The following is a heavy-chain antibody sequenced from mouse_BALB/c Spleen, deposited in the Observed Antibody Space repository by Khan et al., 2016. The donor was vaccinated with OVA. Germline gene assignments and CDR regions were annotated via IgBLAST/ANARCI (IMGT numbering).Heavy chain of an antibody. CDR3: ARGGYSVFAY. Sequence: QVQLQQPVPELVNPGASLKVSCKASGYTFTDYIIGWVKQSTRQGLEWIGDIFPGSGTPYYNEKFKDKATLTADKSSNTAYMQLSSPTSEDSAVYFCARGGYSVFAYWGQGTLVTVSA. V-gene: IGHV1-77*01. J-gene: IGHJ3*01. D-gene: IGHD1-1*01. CDR1: GYTFTDYI. CDR2: IFPGSGTP.